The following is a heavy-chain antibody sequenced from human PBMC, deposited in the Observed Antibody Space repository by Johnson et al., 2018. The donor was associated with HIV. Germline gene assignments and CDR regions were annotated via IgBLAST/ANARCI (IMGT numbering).Heavy chain of an antibody. CDR3: SRVRYSSGWPICAFDI. CDR1: GFTFSNYG. J-gene: IGHJ3*02. Sequence: QEQLVESGGGVVQPGGSMRLSCAASGFTFSNYGMHWVRQAPGKGLEWVPLIRYDGSNKYYADSVKGRLTMSRDNSKNTLYLQMNSVRAEDTAVYYCSRVRYSSGWPICAFDIWDQGTMVTVSS. CDR2: IRYDGSNK. D-gene: IGHD6-19*01. V-gene: IGHV3-30*02.